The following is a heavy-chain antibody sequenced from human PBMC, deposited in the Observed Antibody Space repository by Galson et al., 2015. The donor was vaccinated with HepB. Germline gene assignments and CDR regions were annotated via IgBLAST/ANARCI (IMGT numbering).Heavy chain of an antibody. V-gene: IGHV1-46*01. D-gene: IGHD3-10*01. Sequence: SVKVSCKASGYTFTSYYMHWVLQAPGQGLEWMGIINASGGSTSYAQKFQGRVTMTRDTSTSTVYMELSSLRSEDTAVYYCARAGPPNYYGSGDAVDIWGQGTMVTVAS. CDR3: ARAGPPNYYGSGDAVDI. CDR2: INASGGST. J-gene: IGHJ3*02. CDR1: GYTFTSYY.